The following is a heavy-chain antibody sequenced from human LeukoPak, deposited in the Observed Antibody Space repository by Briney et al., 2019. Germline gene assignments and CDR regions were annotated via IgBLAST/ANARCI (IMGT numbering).Heavy chain of an antibody. Sequence: GGSLRLSCAASGFTFSTYSMNWVRQFPGKGLEWVSYISNIGSTIYYADSVKGRITISRDNAKNSLYLQMNSLRAEDTAVYYCARGPYSSSNYFDYWGQGTLVTVSP. V-gene: IGHV3-48*01. CDR1: GFTFSTYS. D-gene: IGHD6-6*01. CDR2: ISNIGSTI. CDR3: ARGPYSSSNYFDY. J-gene: IGHJ4*02.